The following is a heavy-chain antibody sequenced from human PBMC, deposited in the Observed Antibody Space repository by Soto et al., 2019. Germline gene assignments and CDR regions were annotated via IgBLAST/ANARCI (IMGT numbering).Heavy chain of an antibody. D-gene: IGHD6-19*01. CDR1: GYSFTGYY. CDR3: ARDSNEQWVPYYYGMDV. J-gene: IGHJ6*02. Sequence: QVQLVQSGAEVRKPGASVKVSCKASGYSFTGYYMHWVRQAPGQGLEWMGWINPHSGGTNFAQKFRGRVTMTRDTSFSTAYMELSRLRSDDTAVYYCARDSNEQWVPYYYGMDVWGQGTTVTVSS. CDR2: INPHSGGT. V-gene: IGHV1-2*02.